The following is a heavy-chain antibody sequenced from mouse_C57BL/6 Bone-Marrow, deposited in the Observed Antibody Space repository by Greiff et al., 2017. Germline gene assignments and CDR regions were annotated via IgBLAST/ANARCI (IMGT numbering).Heavy chain of an antibody. D-gene: IGHD4-1*01. CDR3: ARGTGEAHYFDY. Sequence: QVQPQQSGAELVRPGTSVKVSCKASGYAFTNYLIEWVKQRPGQGLEWIGVINPGSGGTNYNEKFKGKATLTADKSSSTAYMQLSSLTSEDSAVYFCARGTGEAHYFDYWGQGTTLTVSS. J-gene: IGHJ2*01. V-gene: IGHV1-54*01. CDR2: INPGSGGT. CDR1: GYAFTNYL.